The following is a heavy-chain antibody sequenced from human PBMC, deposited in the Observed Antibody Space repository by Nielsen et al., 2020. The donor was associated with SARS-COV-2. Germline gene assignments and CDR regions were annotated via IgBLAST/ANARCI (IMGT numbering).Heavy chain of an antibody. Sequence: ASVKVSCKASGYTFTSYAMHWVRQAPGQRLEWMGWINAGNGNTKYSQKFQGRVTITRDTSASTAYMELGSLRSEDTAVYYCARVEQQLPYNWFDPWGQGTLVTVSS. J-gene: IGHJ5*02. D-gene: IGHD6-13*01. CDR3: ARVEQQLPYNWFDP. CDR2: INAGNGNT. V-gene: IGHV1-3*01. CDR1: GYTFTSYA.